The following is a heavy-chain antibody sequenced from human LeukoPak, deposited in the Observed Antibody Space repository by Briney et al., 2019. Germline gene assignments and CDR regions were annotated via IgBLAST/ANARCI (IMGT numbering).Heavy chain of an antibody. CDR1: GYTFTSYY. V-gene: IGHV1-2*02. J-gene: IGHJ4*02. CDR2: INPNSGGT. D-gene: IGHD2-15*01. Sequence: GASVKVSCKASGYTFTSYYMHWVRQAPGQGLEWMGWINPNSGGTNYAQKFQGRVTMTRDTSISTAYMELSRLRSDDTAVYYCARAEYCSGGSCYFPFSYWGQGTLVTVSS. CDR3: ARAEYCSGGSCYFPFSY.